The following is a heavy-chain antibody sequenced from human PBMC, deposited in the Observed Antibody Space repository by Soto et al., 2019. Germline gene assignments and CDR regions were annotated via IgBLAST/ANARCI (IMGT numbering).Heavy chain of an antibody. V-gene: IGHV4-31*03. CDR3: AREDRNYYDSSGSYQ. CDR1: GGSIRSGIYY. J-gene: IGHJ4*02. Sequence: SETLSLTCTVSGGSIRSGIYYWSWIRQHPGKGLEWIGYIHSGGSTNYKSSLKSRVTISKDTSKNQFPLNLGSVTAADTAGYYCAREDRNYYDSSGSYQWGQGTLVPVSS. CDR2: IHSGGST. D-gene: IGHD3-22*01.